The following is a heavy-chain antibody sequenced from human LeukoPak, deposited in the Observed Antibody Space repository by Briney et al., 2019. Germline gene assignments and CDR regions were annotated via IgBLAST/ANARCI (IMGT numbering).Heavy chain of an antibody. Sequence: GGSLRLSCAASGFTFDDYAMHWVRQVPGKGLEWVSGINRHGGGAGYADSVKGRFTISRDNAKNSLYLQMNSLTAEDTALYHCARDTGPYCYHGMDVWGQGTTVTVS. V-gene: IGHV3-20*01. CDR3: ARDTGPYCYHGMDV. D-gene: IGHD2-8*02. CDR1: GFTFDDYA. CDR2: INRHGGGA. J-gene: IGHJ6*02.